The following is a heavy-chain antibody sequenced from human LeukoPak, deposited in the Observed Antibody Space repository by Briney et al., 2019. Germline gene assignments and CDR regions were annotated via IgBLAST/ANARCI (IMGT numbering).Heavy chain of an antibody. CDR1: GFTFSNTN. CDR3: ARVVNGYVDY. J-gene: IGHJ4*02. Sequence: KHGGSLRLSCAASGFTFSNTNMDWVRQAPGKGVKWVSFISASSHYIYYADSVKGRFTISRDNAQNSLYLQMNSLRAEDTAVYFCARVVNGYVDYWGQGTLVSVSS. V-gene: IGHV3-21*06. D-gene: IGHD2-8*01. CDR2: ISASSHYI.